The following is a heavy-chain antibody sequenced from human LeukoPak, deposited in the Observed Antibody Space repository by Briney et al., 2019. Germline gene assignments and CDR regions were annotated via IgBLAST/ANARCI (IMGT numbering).Heavy chain of an antibody. J-gene: IGHJ5*02. V-gene: IGHV4-34*11. Sequence: SETLSLTCAVYGGSFSGYYWGWIRQSPGKGLEWFGCVYYSGSTYYNPSLKSRVTISVDTSQNQFSLQLTSVTAADTAVYYCARDSGTTGEVKFDPWGQGTLVTVSS. CDR3: ARDSGTTGEVKFDP. CDR2: VYYSGST. D-gene: IGHD3-10*01. CDR1: GGSFSGYY.